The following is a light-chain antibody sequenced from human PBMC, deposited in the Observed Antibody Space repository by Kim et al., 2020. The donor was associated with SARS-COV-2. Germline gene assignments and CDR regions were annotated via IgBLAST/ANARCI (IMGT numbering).Light chain of an antibody. V-gene: IGKV1-5*03. CDR3: LQHNSYPPT. CDR2: KAS. J-gene: IGKJ2*01. CDR1: QSVSSW. Sequence: DIQMTQSPSTLSASVGDRVTITCRASQSVSSWLAWYQQKPGKAPKPLIYKASSLESGVSSRFSGSGSGTEFTLTISSLQPEDFATYYCLQHNSYPPTFGQGTKLEIK.